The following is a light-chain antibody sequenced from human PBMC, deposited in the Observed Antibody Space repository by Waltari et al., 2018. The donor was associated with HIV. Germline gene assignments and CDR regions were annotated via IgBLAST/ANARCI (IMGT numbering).Light chain of an antibody. CDR3: ATWNDSL. J-gene: IGLJ2*01. V-gene: IGLV3-1*01. CDR2: QTS. Sequence: SYELTQPPSVSVSPGQTASITCSGDKLGDTYASWYQQKPGQSPVLVIHQTSKRPSGIPERFSGSNSGDTATLTISGTQAVDEADYYCATWNDSLVGGGTKLTVL. CDR1: KLGDTY.